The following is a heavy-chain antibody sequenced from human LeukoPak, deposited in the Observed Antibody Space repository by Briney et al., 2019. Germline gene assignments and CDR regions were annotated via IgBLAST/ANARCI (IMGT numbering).Heavy chain of an antibody. CDR2: MNANSGNT. J-gene: IGHJ6*03. Sequence: GAPGRLSCTASGYTFTSYDINWVRQATGQRLGWRGWMNANSGNTGYAQKVQGRVTMTRNTSISTAYMELSSLRSEDTAVYYCARGPSITIFGVVIIGAYDYFMDVWGKGTTVTVSS. CDR1: GYTFTSYD. CDR3: ARGPSITIFGVVIIGAYDYFMDV. V-gene: IGHV1-8*01. D-gene: IGHD3-3*01.